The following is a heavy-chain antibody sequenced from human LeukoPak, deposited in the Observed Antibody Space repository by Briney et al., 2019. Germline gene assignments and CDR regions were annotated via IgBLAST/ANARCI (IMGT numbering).Heavy chain of an antibody. V-gene: IGHV3-23*01. CDR1: GFTFSSYA. J-gene: IGHJ4*02. D-gene: IGHD2-15*01. Sequence: EGSLRLSCAASGFTFSSYAMSWVRQAPGKGLEWVSAISGSGGSTYYADSVKGRFTISRDNSKNTLYLQMNSLRAEDTAVYYCAKNPSSAATENYFDYWGQGTLVTVSS. CDR2: ISGSGGST. CDR3: AKNPSSAATENYFDY.